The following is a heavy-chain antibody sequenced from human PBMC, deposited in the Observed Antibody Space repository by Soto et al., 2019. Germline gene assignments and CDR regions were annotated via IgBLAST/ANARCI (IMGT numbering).Heavy chain of an antibody. V-gene: IGHV4-4*02. CDR3: ASLFDY. CDR2: IYHGGST. Sequence: SETLSLTCAVSSGSLSSRDWWTWVRQPPGKGLEWIGEIYHGGSTNYNPSLKSRVTMSIDKSKNQFSLKLSSVTVADTAVYFCASLFDYWGQGTLVTVSS. J-gene: IGHJ4*02. CDR1: SGSLSSRDW.